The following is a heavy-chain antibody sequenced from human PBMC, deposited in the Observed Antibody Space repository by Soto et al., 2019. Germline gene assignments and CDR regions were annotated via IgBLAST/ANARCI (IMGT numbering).Heavy chain of an antibody. CDR1: GFIFSSNG. CDR2: MSYDGSDT. CDR3: KIVRVADSALDH. J-gene: IGHJ4*02. Sequence: GALRLTCLASGFIFSSNGMHWVRQTPGKGLEWVAFMSYDGSDTFYADSVKGRFTISRDNSKNTLFLHMSNLRAEDTAMYYCKIVRVADSALDHWGQGTLVTVSS. D-gene: IGHD3-10*02. V-gene: IGHV3-30*02.